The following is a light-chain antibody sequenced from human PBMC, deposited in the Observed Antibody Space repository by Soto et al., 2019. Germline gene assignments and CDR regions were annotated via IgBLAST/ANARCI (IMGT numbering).Light chain of an antibody. V-gene: IGKV1-33*01. J-gene: IGKJ5*01. CDR1: HDVYNC. Sequence: DIQMTQSPSSLSASVGDRVTVTRQASHDVYNCLNWYQQQSGEAPKLLIRNASKLETGVPSRFSGGGSGTDLTFTISSLQPEDIATYYCQQYDSLPITFGQGTRLEIK. CDR3: QQYDSLPIT. CDR2: NAS.